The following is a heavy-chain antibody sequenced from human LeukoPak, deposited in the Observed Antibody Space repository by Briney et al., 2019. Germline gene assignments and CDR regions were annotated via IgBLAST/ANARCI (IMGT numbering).Heavy chain of an antibody. Sequence: GGSLRLSCAASGFTFSSYAMSWVRQAPGKGLEWVPAISGSGGSTYYADSVKGRFTISRDNSKNTLYLQMNSLRAEDTAVYYCAKALYCSSASSGWFDPLGQGTLVTVSS. CDR3: AKALYCSSASSGWFDP. D-gene: IGHD2-2*01. V-gene: IGHV3-23*01. CDR2: ISGSGGST. CDR1: GFTFSSYA. J-gene: IGHJ5*02.